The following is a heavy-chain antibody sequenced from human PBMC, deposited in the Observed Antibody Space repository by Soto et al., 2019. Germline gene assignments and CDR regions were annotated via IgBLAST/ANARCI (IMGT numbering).Heavy chain of an antibody. Sequence: QVQLQQWGAGLLKPSETLSPTCAVYDGALSDDYYNWTRQAPGTGLEWSGEIHPSGSTYYNPSLKTRVTLSQATWKKQFSLNLISVTAADTGEYYSSRGNDAYKGGRTLGQGTLVTVSS. CDR2: IHPSGST. J-gene: IGHJ5*02. CDR3: SRGNDAYKGGRT. V-gene: IGHV4-34*02. CDR1: DGALSDDY. D-gene: IGHD1-1*01.